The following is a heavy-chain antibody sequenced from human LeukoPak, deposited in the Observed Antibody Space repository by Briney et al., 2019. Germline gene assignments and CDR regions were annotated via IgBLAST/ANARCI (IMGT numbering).Heavy chain of an antibody. Sequence: GGSLRLSCVASGFTFSSRDWMTWVRQAPGKGLEWVGFIRSKAYGGTTEYAASVKGRFTISRDDSKSIAYLQMNSLKTEDTAVYYCTSPRIAAAVDYWGQGTLVTVSS. J-gene: IGHJ4*02. CDR2: IRSKAYGGTT. CDR1: GFTFSSRD. CDR3: TSPRIAAAVDY. V-gene: IGHV3-49*04. D-gene: IGHD6-13*01.